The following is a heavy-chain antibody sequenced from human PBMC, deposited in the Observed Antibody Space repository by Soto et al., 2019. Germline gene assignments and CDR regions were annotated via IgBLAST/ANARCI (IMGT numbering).Heavy chain of an antibody. D-gene: IGHD2-15*01. CDR3: AHRPSYCSGGSCYSGFDY. Sequence: SETLSLTCAVYGGSFSGYYWTWIRQPPGTGLEWIGEINHSGSTNYNPSLKSRVTISVDTSKNQFSLKLTSVTAADTAVYYCAHRPSYCSGGSCYSGFDYWGQGTLVTVSS. V-gene: IGHV4-34*01. CDR2: INHSGST. CDR1: GGSFSGYY. J-gene: IGHJ4*02.